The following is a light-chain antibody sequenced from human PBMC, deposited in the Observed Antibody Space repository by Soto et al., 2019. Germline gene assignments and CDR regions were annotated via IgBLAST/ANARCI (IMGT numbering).Light chain of an antibody. CDR1: SSDVGGYNY. V-gene: IGLV2-14*01. Sequence: QSVLTQPASVSGSPGQSITISCTGTSSDVGGYNYVSWYQQHPGKAPKLMIYEVSNRPSGVSNRFSGSKSGNTASLTISGLQAEDEADYYCSSYTSSSTSSDVFGTGTKVTVL. J-gene: IGLJ1*01. CDR2: EVS. CDR3: SSYTSSSTSSDV.